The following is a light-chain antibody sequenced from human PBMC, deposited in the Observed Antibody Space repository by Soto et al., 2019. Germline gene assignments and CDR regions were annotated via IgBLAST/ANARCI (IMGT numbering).Light chain of an antibody. CDR3: QQYDSLPLT. J-gene: IGKJ4*01. CDR2: DAS. CDR1: QDITNF. V-gene: IGKV1-33*01. Sequence: DIQMTQSPSSLSASVGDRVTITCQASQDITNFLNWYQQKPGKAPNLLIYDASNLKTGVPSRFSGSGAGTDFSFTISSLQPDDIATYYCQQYDSLPLTFGGGTKVEIK.